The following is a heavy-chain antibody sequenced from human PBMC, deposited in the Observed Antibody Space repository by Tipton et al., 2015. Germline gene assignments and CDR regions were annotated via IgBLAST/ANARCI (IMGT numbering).Heavy chain of an antibody. CDR3: GRGDDSTAMATGFDY. Sequence: TLSLTCTVSGYSISSGYYWGWIRQPPGKGLEWIGSMHHSGDAYYNPPLTSRVSISVDASKNQFSLKLTSVTAAGTAFYFCGRGDDSTAMATGFDYWGRGALVTVSS. CDR1: GYSISSGYY. D-gene: IGHD5-18*01. V-gene: IGHV4-38-2*02. CDR2: MHHSGDA. J-gene: IGHJ4*01.